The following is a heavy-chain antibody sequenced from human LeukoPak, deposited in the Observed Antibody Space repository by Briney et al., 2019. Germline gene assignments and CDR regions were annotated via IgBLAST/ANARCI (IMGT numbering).Heavy chain of an antibody. J-gene: IGHJ4*02. CDR2: IYTSGST. Sequence: GGSLRLSCAASGFTISNNYISWVRQAPGKGLEWVSLIYTSGSTYYAGSVKGRFTISRDNSKNTLYLQMNSLRAEDTAVYYCARVTTSGSYKFDNWGQGTLVTVSS. CDR3: ARVTTSGSYKFDN. CDR1: GFTISNNY. V-gene: IGHV3-53*01. D-gene: IGHD3-10*01.